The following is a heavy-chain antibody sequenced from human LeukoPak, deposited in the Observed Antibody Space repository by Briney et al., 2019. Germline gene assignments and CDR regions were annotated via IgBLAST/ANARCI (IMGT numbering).Heavy chain of an antibody. D-gene: IGHD1-14*01. CDR3: ARVRIKVAGDDAFDI. J-gene: IGHJ3*02. CDR2: ISYDGSNK. V-gene: IGHV3-30*03. CDR1: GFTFSSYG. Sequence: GGSLRLSCAASGFTFSSYGMHWVRQAPGKGLEWVAVISYDGSNKYYADSVKGRFTISRDNSKNTLYLQMKSLRAEDTAVYYCARVRIKVAGDDAFDIWGQGTMVTVSS.